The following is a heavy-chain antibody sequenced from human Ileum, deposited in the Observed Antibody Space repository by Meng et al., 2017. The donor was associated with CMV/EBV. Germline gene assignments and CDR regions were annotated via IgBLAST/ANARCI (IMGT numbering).Heavy chain of an antibody. V-gene: IGHV4-4*07. CDR2: VYSSGST. Sequence: RMQESGPGLVKPSETLSLICSVSGGSISGYHWNWIRQSAGKGLEWIGRVYSSGSTNFNPSLKSRLTMSVDTSTNQVSLDLSSVTAADTAVYYCARSDYSGNYFALDYWGPGSLVTVSS. D-gene: IGHD1-26*01. CDR1: GGSISGYH. CDR3: ARSDYSGNYFALDY. J-gene: IGHJ4*02.